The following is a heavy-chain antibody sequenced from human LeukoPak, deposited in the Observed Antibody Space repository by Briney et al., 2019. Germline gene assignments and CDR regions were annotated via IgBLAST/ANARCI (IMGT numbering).Heavy chain of an antibody. CDR1: GFTFSSYW. V-gene: IGHV3-7*01. Sequence: AGTLRLSCAASGFTFSSYWMSWVRQAPGKGLEWVANIKQDGSEKYYVDSVKGRFTISRHNTKHSLYLQMNSLRDEDTAVYYCARDFRLYYFDYWGQGTLVTVSS. CDR2: IKQDGSEK. D-gene: IGHD6-19*01. CDR3: ARDFRLYYFDY. J-gene: IGHJ4*02.